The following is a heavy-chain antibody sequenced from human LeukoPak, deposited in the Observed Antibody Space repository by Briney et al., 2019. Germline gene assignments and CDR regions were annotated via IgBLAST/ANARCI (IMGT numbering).Heavy chain of an antibody. CDR1: GGSISSSSYY. J-gene: IGHJ4*02. CDR3: AGWPRIAALDFDY. D-gene: IGHD6-6*01. CDR2: IYYSGST. V-gene: IGHV4-39*01. Sequence: PSETLSLTCTVSGGSISSSSYYWGWIRQPPGKGLEWIGSIYYSGSTYYNPSLKSRVTISVDTSKNQFSLKLSSVTAADTAVYYCAGWPRIAALDFDYWGQGTLVTVSS.